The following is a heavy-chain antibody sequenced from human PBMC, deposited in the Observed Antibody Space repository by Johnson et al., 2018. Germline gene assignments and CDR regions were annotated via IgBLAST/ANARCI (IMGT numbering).Heavy chain of an antibody. CDR3: SRVGGAAEPYYYYMDV. Sequence: EVQLQESGGGLVQPGRSLRLSCTASGFNFIHYAMNWFRLAPGKGLEWVGFIRSKGNGGTTDYAASVKGRFTLPRDDSKSIVFLQLNNLEVEDTAVYYCSRVGGAAEPYYYYMDVWGKGTTVTVSS. J-gene: IGHJ6*03. V-gene: IGHV3-49*03. D-gene: IGHD4/OR15-4a*01. CDR2: IRSKGNGGTT. CDR1: GFNFIHYA.